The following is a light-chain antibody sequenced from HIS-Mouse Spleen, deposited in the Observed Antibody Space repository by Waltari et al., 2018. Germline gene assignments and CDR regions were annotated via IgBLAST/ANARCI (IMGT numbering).Light chain of an antibody. V-gene: IGLV2-14*01. CDR1: SSDVGGYNY. J-gene: IGLJ1*01. CDR3: SSYTSSSTSYV. CDR2: EVS. Sequence: QSALTQPASVSGSPGQSITISCTGTSSDVGGYNYVSWYQQHPGNARKLMIYEVSNRPSGVSNRFSGSKSGNTASLTISGLQAEDEADYYCSSYTSSSTSYVFGTGTKVTVL.